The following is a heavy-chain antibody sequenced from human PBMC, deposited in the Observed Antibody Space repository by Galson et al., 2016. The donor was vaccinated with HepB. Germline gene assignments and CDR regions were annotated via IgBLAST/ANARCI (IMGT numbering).Heavy chain of an antibody. CDR3: AKPVMAVGATLAFDV. CDR2: IRFRSGST. V-gene: IGHV3-23*01. J-gene: IGHJ3*01. D-gene: IGHD1-26*01. CDR1: GLNLSGYD. Sequence: SLRLSCAASGLNLSGYDMTWVRQAPQKGLEWVSGIRFRSGSTFYADFARGRFTISGDISKNTLYLQMKNLRGDDSALYYCAKPVMAVGATLAFDVWGPGTLVTVSS.